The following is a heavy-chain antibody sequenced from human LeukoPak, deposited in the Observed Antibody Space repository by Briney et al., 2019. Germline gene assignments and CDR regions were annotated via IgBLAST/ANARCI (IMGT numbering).Heavy chain of an antibody. D-gene: IGHD3-16*01. V-gene: IGHV3-23*01. CDR2: LSGSGGNT. CDR3: AKEKGDSPDY. Sequence: PGGSLRLSCAASGFTFSNYAMAWVRQAPGKGLEWVSGLSGSGGNTFYAVSVKGRFTISRDNPKNTLYLQMNRLRAEDTDVYYCAKEKGDSPDYWGQGTLVTVSS. CDR1: GFTFSNYA. J-gene: IGHJ4*02.